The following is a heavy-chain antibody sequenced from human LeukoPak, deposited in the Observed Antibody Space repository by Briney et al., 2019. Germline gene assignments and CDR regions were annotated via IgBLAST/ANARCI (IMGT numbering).Heavy chain of an antibody. D-gene: IGHD1-26*01. V-gene: IGHV6-1*01. J-gene: IGHJ4*02. CDR1: GDSVSSNSAA. CDR3: ATGTRRNNGIVGALN. CDR2: TYYRSKWYN. Sequence: SQTLSLTCAISGDSVSSNSAAWNWIRQSPSRGLEWLGRTYYRSKWYNDYAVSVKSRITINPDTSKNRFSLQLNSVTPEDTAVYYCATGTRRNNGIVGALNWGQGTLVTVSS.